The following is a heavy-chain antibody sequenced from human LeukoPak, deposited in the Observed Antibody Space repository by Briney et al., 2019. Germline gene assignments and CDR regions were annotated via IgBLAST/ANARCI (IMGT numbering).Heavy chain of an antibody. CDR3: AKDIAPHYYGPNWFDP. V-gene: IGHV3-23*01. Sequence: GGSLRLSCAASGFTLSSYAMSWVRQGPGKGLEWVSAISVSGNTYHADSVKGRFTISRDNAKNSLYLQMNSLRAEDTALYYCAKDIAPHYYGPNWFDPWGQGTLVTVSS. CDR2: ISVSGNT. D-gene: IGHD3-10*01. J-gene: IGHJ5*02. CDR1: GFTLSSYA.